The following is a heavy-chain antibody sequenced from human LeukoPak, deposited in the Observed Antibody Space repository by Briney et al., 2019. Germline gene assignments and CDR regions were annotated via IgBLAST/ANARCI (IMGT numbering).Heavy chain of an antibody. V-gene: IGHV1-2*02. J-gene: IGHJ4*02. CDR1: GYTFTSYY. Sequence: GASVKVSCKASGYTFTSYYMHWVRQAPGQGLEWMGWINPNSGGTNYAQKFQGRVTMTRDTSISTAYMELSRLRSDDTAVYYCAREVGHIVVVTAIGYWGQGTLVTVSS. CDR3: AREVGHIVVVTAIGY. CDR2: INPNSGGT. D-gene: IGHD2-21*02.